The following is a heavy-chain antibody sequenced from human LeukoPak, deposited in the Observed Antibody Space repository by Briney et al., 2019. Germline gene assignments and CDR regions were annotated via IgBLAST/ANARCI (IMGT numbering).Heavy chain of an antibody. CDR2: IYYSGST. D-gene: IGHD1-14*01. J-gene: IGHJ4*02. CDR3: ARGPRRDLFDY. CDR1: GGSISSYY. V-gene: IGHV4-59*01. Sequence: SETLSLTCTVSGGSISSYYWSWIRQPPGKGLEWIGYIYYSGSTNYSPSLKSRVTISVDTSKNQFSLKLSSVTAADTAVYYCARGPRRDLFDYWGQGTLVTVSS.